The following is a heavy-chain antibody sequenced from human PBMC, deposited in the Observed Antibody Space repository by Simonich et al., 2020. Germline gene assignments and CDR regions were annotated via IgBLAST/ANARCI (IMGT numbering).Heavy chain of an antibody. Sequence: QVQLVESGGGVVQPGRSLRLSCAASGFTFSSYAMHWVRQAPGKGLEWVAVISYDENTKYYADSVKGRFTISRDNSKNTLYLQMNSLRAEDTAVYYCARDGERYCGGDCYSYFDYWGQGTLVTVSS. CDR3: ARDGERYCGGDCYSYFDY. V-gene: IGHV3-30*07. CDR2: ISYDENTK. J-gene: IGHJ4*02. CDR1: GFTFSSYA. D-gene: IGHD2-21*02.